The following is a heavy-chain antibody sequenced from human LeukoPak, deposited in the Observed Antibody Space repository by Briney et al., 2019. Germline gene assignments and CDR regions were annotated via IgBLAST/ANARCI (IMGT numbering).Heavy chain of an antibody. V-gene: IGHV1-69*05. CDR3: ARCGEPSYDILTGYSRFDY. CDR1: GGTFSSYA. CDR2: IIPIFGTA. D-gene: IGHD3-9*01. J-gene: IGHJ4*02. Sequence: SVKVSCKASGGTFSSYAISWVRQAPGQGLEWMGGIIPIFGTANYAQKFQGRLTMTRDTSTSTVYMELSSLRSEDTAVYYCARCGEPSYDILTGYSRFDYWGQGTLVTVSS.